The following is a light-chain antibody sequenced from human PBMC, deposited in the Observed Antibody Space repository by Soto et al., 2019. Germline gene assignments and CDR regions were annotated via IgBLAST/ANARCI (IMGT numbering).Light chain of an antibody. Sequence: ILLTQSPGTLSLSPGETATLSCRASQSVTSTYLAWYQQRPGQSPRLIIYGGSTRATGFPDRFSGGGSGTDFTLTSSRLEPEDSAVYYCHCQQFDSSRIYSFGQGTKLEI. V-gene: IGKV3-20*01. CDR2: GGS. CDR1: QSVTSTY. CDR3: QQFDSSRIYS. J-gene: IGKJ2*03.